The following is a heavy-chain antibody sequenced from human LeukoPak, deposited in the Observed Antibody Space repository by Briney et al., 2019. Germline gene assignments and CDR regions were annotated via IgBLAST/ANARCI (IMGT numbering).Heavy chain of an antibody. CDR1: GGSFSGYY. J-gene: IGHJ6*02. D-gene: IGHD5-18*01. CDR3: AGRRGYSYGYLNYYYGMDV. V-gene: IGHV4-34*01. CDR2: INHSGST. Sequence: SETLSLTCAVYGGSFSGYYWSWIRQPPGKGLEWIGEINHSGSTNYNPSLKSRVTISVDTSKNQFSLKLSSVTAADTAVYYCAGRRGYSYGYLNYYYGMDVWGQGTTVTVSS.